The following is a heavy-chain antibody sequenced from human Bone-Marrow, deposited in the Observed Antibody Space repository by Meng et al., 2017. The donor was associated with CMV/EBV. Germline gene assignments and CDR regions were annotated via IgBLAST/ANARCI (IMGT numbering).Heavy chain of an antibody. CDR2: IRSKANSYAT. Sequence: GGSLRLSCAASGFMFSGSVIHWVRQASGKGLEWVGRIRSKANSYATTYGVSVTGRFIISRDDSQNTAYLQMNSLKTEDTAVYYCARQTNIRSQLVGGYSYYAVDVWGQGATVTVSS. J-gene: IGHJ6*02. CDR3: ARQTNIRSQLVGGYSYYAVDV. D-gene: IGHD3-10*01. CDR1: GFMFSGSV. V-gene: IGHV3-73*01.